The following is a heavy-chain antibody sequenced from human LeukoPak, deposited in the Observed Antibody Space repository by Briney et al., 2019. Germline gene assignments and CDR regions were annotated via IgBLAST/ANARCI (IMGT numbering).Heavy chain of an antibody. CDR2: ISNDGSNK. D-gene: IGHD3-10*01. CDR1: GFTSTTYG. CDR3: AGKPYGLGSYYNNWFDP. Sequence: PGGSLRLSCAASGFTSTTYGMHWVRQAPGKGLEWVAVISNDGSNKYYADSVKGRFTISRDNSKNTVYLQMDSLRADDTAVYYRAGKPYGLGSYYNNWFDPWGQGTLVTVSS. J-gene: IGHJ5*02. V-gene: IGHV3-30*03.